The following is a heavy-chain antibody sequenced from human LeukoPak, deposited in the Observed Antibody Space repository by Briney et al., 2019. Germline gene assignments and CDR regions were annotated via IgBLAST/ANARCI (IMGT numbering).Heavy chain of an antibody. D-gene: IGHD6-19*01. CDR1: GGSISNYH. V-gene: IGHV4-4*07. J-gene: IGHJ4*02. Sequence: PLETLSLTCTVSGGSISNYHWSWIRQPAGKGLKWIGQIHTSGSTNYNPPLKSRVTMSIDTPENQVSLTIRSVTAADTAIYYCARRDISTGWSFDYWGQGTLVTVSS. CDR2: IHTSGST. CDR3: ARRDISTGWSFDY.